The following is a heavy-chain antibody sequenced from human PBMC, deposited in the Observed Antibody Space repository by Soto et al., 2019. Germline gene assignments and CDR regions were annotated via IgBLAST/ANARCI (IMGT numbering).Heavy chain of an antibody. CDR1: GASISSGDHY. V-gene: IGHV4-30-4*01. Sequence: QVQLQESGPGLVKPSQTLSLTCTVSGASISSGDHYWSWIRQPPGKGLEWIGYIYFSGSTLYNPSLKSRVTMSVDTSKNNFSLNLSSVTAADTAVYFCARRDGHSGTLYFDYWGQGALVTVSS. CDR2: IYFSGST. D-gene: IGHD3-10*01. J-gene: IGHJ4*02. CDR3: ARRDGHSGTLYFDY.